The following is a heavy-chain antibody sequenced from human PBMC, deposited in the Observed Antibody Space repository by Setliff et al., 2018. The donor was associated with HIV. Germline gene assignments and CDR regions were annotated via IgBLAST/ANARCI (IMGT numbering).Heavy chain of an antibody. D-gene: IGHD3-3*01. J-gene: IGHJ5*02. Sequence: SETLSLTCIVSGGSINTNSFYWAWIRQSPGKGLEWLGRVFYSGSTYDNPSLKSRVTISVDTSKNQFSLRLTPVTAADSATYYCSRLSEKTYYNFCTGSAPWWFDPWGQGSLVTVSS. CDR3: SRLSEKTYYNFCTGSAPWWFDP. CDR2: VFYSGST. CDR1: GGSINTNSFY. V-gene: IGHV4-39*01.